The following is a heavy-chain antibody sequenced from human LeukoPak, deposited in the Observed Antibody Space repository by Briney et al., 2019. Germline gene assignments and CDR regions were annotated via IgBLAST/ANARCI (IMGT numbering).Heavy chain of an antibody. CDR1: GFTFSNFA. V-gene: IGHV3-23*01. CDR2: ITDSGVST. D-gene: IGHD3-10*01. CDR3: AKMTDARGRYGSGSH. J-gene: IGHJ4*01. Sequence: GGSLRLSCAASGFTFSNFAMSWVRQAPGKGLELVSSITDSGVSTFYADSLSGRFTISRDNSKNTLYLQMKSLRAADTATYYCAKMTDARGRYGSGSHWGQGTLVAVSS.